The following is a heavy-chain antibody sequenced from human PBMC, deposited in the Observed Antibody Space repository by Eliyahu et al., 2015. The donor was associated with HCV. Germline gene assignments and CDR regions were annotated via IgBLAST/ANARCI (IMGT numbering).Heavy chain of an antibody. Sequence: EVQLVESGGGLVQPGRSLRLSCTAXGFTFAEYAXXWVRQAPGRGLEWVGGIRSEGYGGTTEYAASVEDRFTISRDDSKSVAYLQMNSLKIEDTGIYYCARGRWELPFWGQGTLVTVSS. CDR2: IRSEGYGGTT. J-gene: IGHJ4*02. CDR1: GFTFAEYA. D-gene: IGHD1-26*01. V-gene: IGHV3-49*04. CDR3: ARGRWELPF.